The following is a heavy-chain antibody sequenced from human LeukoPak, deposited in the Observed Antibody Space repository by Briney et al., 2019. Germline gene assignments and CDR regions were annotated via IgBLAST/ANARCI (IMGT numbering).Heavy chain of an antibody. CDR2: IGNKVSNYAT. J-gene: IGHJ4*01. V-gene: IGHV3-73*01. Sequence: GGSLRLSCAASGFTFSGSAMHWVRQASGKGLEWVGHIGNKVSNYATEYAASLRGRFTISRDDSKDTAYLQVNSLKTEDTAVYYCAGNYDSWTGLNYWGQEPWSPSPQ. D-gene: IGHD3-3*01. CDR3: AGNYDSWTGLNY. CDR1: GFTFSGSA.